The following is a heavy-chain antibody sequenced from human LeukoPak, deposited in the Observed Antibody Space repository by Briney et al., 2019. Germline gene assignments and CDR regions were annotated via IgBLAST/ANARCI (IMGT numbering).Heavy chain of an antibody. CDR3: AREGYCSSTSCYISPGFDY. CDR2: IYYSGST. D-gene: IGHD2-2*02. CDR1: GGSISSSSYY. J-gene: IGHJ4*02. Sequence: PSETLSLTCTVSGGSISSSSYYWGWIRQPPGKGLEWIGSIYYSGSTYYNPSLKSRVTISVDTSKNQFSLKLSSVTAADTAVYYSAREGYCSSTSCYISPGFDYWGQGTLVTVSS. V-gene: IGHV4-39*07.